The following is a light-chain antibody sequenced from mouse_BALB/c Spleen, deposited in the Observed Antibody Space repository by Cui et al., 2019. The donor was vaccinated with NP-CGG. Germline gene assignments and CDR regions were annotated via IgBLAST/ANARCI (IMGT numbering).Light chain of an antibody. CDR3: ALWYSNHWV. J-gene: IGLJ1*01. CDR2: GTN. V-gene: IGLV1*01. Sequence: VVTQESALTTSPGETVTLTCRSSTGAITTSNYANWVQEKQDHLFTGLIGGTNNRAPGVPARFSGSLIGDKAALTITGAQTEDEAIYFCALWYSNHWVFGGGTKLTVL. CDR1: TGAITTSNY.